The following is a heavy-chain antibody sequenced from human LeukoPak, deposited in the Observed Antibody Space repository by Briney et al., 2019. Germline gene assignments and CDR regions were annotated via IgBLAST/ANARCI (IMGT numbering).Heavy chain of an antibody. CDR1: GFTFSSYG. J-gene: IGHJ4*02. Sequence: GGSLRLACAASGFTFSSYGIHWVRQAPGKGLQWVAVISYDGSNKYYADSVKGRFTISRDNSKNALYLQMNSLRAEDTAVYDCARDSTKYCSGGSCNRFDYWGQGTLVTVSS. CDR3: ARDSTKYCSGGSCNRFDY. CDR2: ISYDGSNK. D-gene: IGHD2-15*01. V-gene: IGHV3-30*04.